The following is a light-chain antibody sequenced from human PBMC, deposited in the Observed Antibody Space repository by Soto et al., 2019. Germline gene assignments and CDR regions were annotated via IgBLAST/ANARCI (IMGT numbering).Light chain of an antibody. V-gene: IGLV2-14*03. CDR2: DVN. J-gene: IGLJ1*01. Sequence: QSALTQPASVSGSPGQSITISCAGTSSDVGAYNYVSWYQHHPGKAPKLMIYDVNNRPSGDSNRFSGSKSGNTASLTISGLQAEDEADYYCSSWTSRATYVFGSGTKVTVL. CDR3: SSWTSRATYV. CDR1: SSDVGAYNY.